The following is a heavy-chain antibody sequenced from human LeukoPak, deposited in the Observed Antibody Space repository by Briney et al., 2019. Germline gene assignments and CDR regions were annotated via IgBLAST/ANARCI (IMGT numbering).Heavy chain of an antibody. CDR3: ARAILTPSGFVWHFDL. Sequence: PSETLSLTCTVSGGSVNRGGYYWSWIRQHPGKGLEWIGYIYYSGSTYYNPSLKSRVSISVDTSKSQFSLKLSSVTAADTAVYYCARAILTPSGFVWHFDLWGRGTLVTVSS. D-gene: IGHD3-3*01. J-gene: IGHJ2*01. CDR1: GGSVNRGGYY. V-gene: IGHV4-31*03. CDR2: IYYSGST.